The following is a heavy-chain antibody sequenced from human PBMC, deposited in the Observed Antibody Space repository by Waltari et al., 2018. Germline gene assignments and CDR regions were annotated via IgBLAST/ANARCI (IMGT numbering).Heavy chain of an antibody. CDR2: ISYDGSNK. Sequence: QVQLVESGGGVVQPGRSLRPSCAASGFTFSSYAMHWVRQAPGKGLEWVAVISYDGSNKYYADSVKGRFTISRDNSKNTLYLQMNSLRAEDTAVYYCARRGDILTGYYIGRGWGQGTLVTVSS. V-gene: IGHV3-30-3*01. D-gene: IGHD3-9*01. CDR1: GFTFSSYA. CDR3: ARRGDILTGYYIGRG. J-gene: IGHJ4*02.